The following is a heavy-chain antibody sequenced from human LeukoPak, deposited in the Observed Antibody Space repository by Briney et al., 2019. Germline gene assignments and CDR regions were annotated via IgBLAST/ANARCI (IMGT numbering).Heavy chain of an antibody. J-gene: IGHJ4*02. CDR2: VSGSGGRGAT. D-gene: IGHD3-3*01. CDR1: GFTFSSYA. V-gene: IGHV3-23*01. CDR3: AKVQKATEWLLGEGYFDY. Sequence: PGGSLRLSCAASGFTFSSYAMSWVRQAPGKGLEWVSCVSGSGGRGATYYTDSVKGRFTISRDNSKDTLYLQMNSLRAEDTAVYYCAKVQKATEWLLGEGYFDYWGQGTLVTVSS.